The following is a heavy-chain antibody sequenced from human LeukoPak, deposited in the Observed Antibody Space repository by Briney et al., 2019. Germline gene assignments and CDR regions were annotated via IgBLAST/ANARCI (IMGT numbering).Heavy chain of an antibody. CDR3: TRNHDPGDY. V-gene: IGHV1-2*02. J-gene: IGHJ4*02. D-gene: IGHD1-14*01. Sequence: ASVKVSCKASGYTFTGYYMHWVRQAPGQGLEWMGWINPNSGGTNYAQKFQGRVTMTRDTSTNTVYMELSRLTSEDTAVYYCTRNHDPGDYWGQGTLVAVSS. CDR1: GYTFTGYY. CDR2: INPNSGGT.